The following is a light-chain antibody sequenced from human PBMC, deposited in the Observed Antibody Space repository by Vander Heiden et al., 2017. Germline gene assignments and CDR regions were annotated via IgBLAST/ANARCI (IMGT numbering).Light chain of an antibody. V-gene: IGKV6-21*01. CDR2: YAS. CDR3: HQSSSLPLT. CDR1: QNISFS. J-gene: IGKJ4*01. Sequence: DSVLTQSPDSLSVTPKGKVTITCRGRQNISFSLHWYQQKPDQSPNLLIKYASQSFSGVPSRFSGSGEGTDFTLTISGLEVEDAATYYCHQSSSLPLTFGGGTKVEIK.